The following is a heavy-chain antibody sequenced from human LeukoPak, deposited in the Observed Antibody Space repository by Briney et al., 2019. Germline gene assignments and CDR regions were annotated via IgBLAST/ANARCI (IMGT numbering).Heavy chain of an antibody. CDR2: MNPNSDKT. J-gene: IGHJ3*02. Sequence: GASVKVSCKASGYTFTSYDINWVRQATGQGLEWMGWMNPNSDKTGYAQKLQGRVTMTTDTSTSTAYMELRSLRSDDTAVYYCARDGPRGIVGARGAFDIWGQGTMVTVSS. D-gene: IGHD1-26*01. V-gene: IGHV1-8*01. CDR3: ARDGPRGIVGARGAFDI. CDR1: GYTFTSYD.